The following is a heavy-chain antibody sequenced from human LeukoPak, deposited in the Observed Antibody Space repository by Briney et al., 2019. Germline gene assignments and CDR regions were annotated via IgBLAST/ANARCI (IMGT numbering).Heavy chain of an antibody. V-gene: IGHV3-23*01. CDR1: GFDFSTYA. Sequence: GGSLRLSCEGSGFDFSTYAMSWVRQAPGKGLEWVSSSSGIGGSNIYYADSVKGRFTISRDNSKRKLFLQMSSLRVEDTALYYCAKDRKWEGLRNLVQLPYYFASWGQGTLVTVSS. D-gene: IGHD1-26*01. CDR2: SSGIGGSNI. J-gene: IGHJ4*02. CDR3: AKDRKWEGLRNLVQLPYYFAS.